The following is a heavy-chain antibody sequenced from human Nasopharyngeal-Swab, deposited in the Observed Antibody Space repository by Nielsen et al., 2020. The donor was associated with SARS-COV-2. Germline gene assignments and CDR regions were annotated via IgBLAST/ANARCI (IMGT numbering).Heavy chain of an antibody. CDR2: INSDGSST. V-gene: IGHV3-74*01. CDR3: ARDSKPGGGYYSLYYYNYYGMDV. D-gene: IGHD3-22*01. Sequence: WIRQPPGKGLVWVSRINSDGSSTSYADSVKGRFTISRDNAKNSLYLQMNSLRAEDTAVYYCARDSKPGGGYYSLYYYNYYGMDVWGQGTTVTVSS. J-gene: IGHJ6*02.